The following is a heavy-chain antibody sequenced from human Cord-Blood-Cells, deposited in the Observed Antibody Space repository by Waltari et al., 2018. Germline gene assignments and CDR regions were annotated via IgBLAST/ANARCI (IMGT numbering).Heavy chain of an antibody. D-gene: IGHD1-7*01. CDR3: ARDGDNWNYCDI. Sequence: QVQLVESGGGVVQPGRSLRLSCAASGFTFSSYAISWVRQAPGKGLEWVAVISYDGSNKYYADSVKGRFTISRDNSKNTLYLQMNSLRAEDTAVYYCARDGDNWNYCDIWGQGTMVTVSS. J-gene: IGHJ3*02. V-gene: IGHV3-30-3*01. CDR1: GFTFSSYA. CDR2: ISYDGSNK.